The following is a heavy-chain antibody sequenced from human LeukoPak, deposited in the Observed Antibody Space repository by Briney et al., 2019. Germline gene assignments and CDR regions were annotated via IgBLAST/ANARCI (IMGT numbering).Heavy chain of an antibody. J-gene: IGHJ4*02. Sequence: GGSLRLSCAASGFTFSSYAMHWVRQAPGKGLEWVAVISYDGSNKYYADSVKGRFTISRDNSKNALYLQMNSLRAEDTAVYYCARGYGDYLDYWGQGTLVTVSS. CDR1: GFTFSSYA. D-gene: IGHD4-17*01. CDR3: ARGYGDYLDY. CDR2: ISYDGSNK. V-gene: IGHV3-30-3*01.